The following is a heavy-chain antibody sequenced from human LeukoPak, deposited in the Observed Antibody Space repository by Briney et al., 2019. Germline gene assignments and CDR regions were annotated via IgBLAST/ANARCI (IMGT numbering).Heavy chain of an antibody. CDR3: ARIDRAVAGTIDY. CDR1: GDSVNSRSYY. J-gene: IGHJ4*02. V-gene: IGHV4-61*01. Sequence: SETLSLTCTVSGDSVNSRSYYWSWIRQPPGKGLEWIGYISYSGSTNYNPSLKSRVTMSVDTSKNQFSLKLSSVTAADTAVYYCARIDRAVAGTIDYWGQGTLVTVSS. CDR2: ISYSGST. D-gene: IGHD6-19*01.